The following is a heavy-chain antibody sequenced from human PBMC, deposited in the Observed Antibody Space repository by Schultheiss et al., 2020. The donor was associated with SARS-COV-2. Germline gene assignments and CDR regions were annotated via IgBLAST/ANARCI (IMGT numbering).Heavy chain of an antibody. CDR3: AGSLYSDYA. CDR1: GFTFSDYY. J-gene: IGHJ4*02. D-gene: IGHD4-17*01. V-gene: IGHV3-11*01. CDR2: ISSSSSYI. Sequence: GESLKISCAASGFTFSDYYMSWIRQAPGKGLEWVSYISSSSSYIYYADSVKGRFTISRDNAKNSLYLQMNSLRPDDTATYYCAGSLYSDYAWGQGTLVTVSS.